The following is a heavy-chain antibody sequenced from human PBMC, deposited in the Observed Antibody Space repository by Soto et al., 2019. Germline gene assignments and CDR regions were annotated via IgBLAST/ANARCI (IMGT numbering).Heavy chain of an antibody. Sequence: NYGESLKISCKGSGYSFTSYWIGWVRQMPGKGLEWMGIIYPGDSDTRYSPSFQGQVTISADKSISTAYLQWSSLKASDTAMYYCARLGIVATQTKNGAPETGYFDYWGQGTLVTVSS. CDR1: GYSFTSYW. D-gene: IGHD5-12*01. V-gene: IGHV5-51*01. CDR2: IYPGDSDT. J-gene: IGHJ4*02. CDR3: ARLGIVATQTKNGAPETGYFDY.